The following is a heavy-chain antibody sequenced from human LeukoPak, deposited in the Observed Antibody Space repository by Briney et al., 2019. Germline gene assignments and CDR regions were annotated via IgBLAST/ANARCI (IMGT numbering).Heavy chain of an antibody. D-gene: IGHD7-27*01. CDR3: ARRPTGDPKFDY. CDR1: GGSISSGGLY. J-gene: IGHJ4*02. V-gene: IGHV4-31*03. CDR2: IYYSGST. Sequence: SETLRLSCTVSGGSISSGGLYWSWIRQHPGKGLEWIGYIYYSGSTYYNPSLKSRVTISVDTSKNRFSLKLSTVTAADTAVYYCARRPTGDPKFDYWGQGTLVTVSS.